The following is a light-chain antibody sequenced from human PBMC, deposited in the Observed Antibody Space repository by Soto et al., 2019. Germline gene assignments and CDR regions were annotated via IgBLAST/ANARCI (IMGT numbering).Light chain of an antibody. CDR1: SSNIGAGYD. J-gene: IGLJ1*01. CDR2: NNH. CDR3: CSFTSSNTHV. Sequence: QSVLTQPPSVSGAPGQSVTISCTGTSSNIGAGYDIHWYQQPPGTAPKLVIYNNHNRPSGVPDRFSGSKSGTSGSLAITGLQAEDEADYYCCSFTSSNTHVFGTGTKLTVL. V-gene: IGLV1-40*01.